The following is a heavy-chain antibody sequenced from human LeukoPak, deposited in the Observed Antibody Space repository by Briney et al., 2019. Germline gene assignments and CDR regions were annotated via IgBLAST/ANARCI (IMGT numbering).Heavy chain of an antibody. V-gene: IGHV3-30*03. J-gene: IGHJ4*02. CDR3: ARESRSSSWNDY. D-gene: IGHD6-13*01. CDR2: ISYDGSNK. CDR1: GFTFSTYG. Sequence: PGGSLRLSCAASGFTFSTYGMHWVRQAPGKGLEWVAVISYDGSNKYYVDSVKGRFTISRDNSKNTLYLQMNSLRAEDTAVYYCARESRSSSWNDYWGQGTLVTVSS.